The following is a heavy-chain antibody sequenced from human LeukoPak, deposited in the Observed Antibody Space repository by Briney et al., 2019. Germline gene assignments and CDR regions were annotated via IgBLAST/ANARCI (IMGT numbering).Heavy chain of an antibody. CDR3: ARDPRGAAGTYGMDV. D-gene: IGHD6-13*01. CDR2: ISSSSNYV. J-gene: IGHJ6*02. V-gene: IGHV3-21*06. Sequence: PGGSLRLSCAASGFTFSSYSMNWVRQAPGKGLEWVSSISSSSNYVFYADSVKGRITISRDNAKNSLYLQINSLRAEDTAVYYCARDPRGAAGTYGMDVWGQGTTVTVSS. CDR1: GFTFSSYS.